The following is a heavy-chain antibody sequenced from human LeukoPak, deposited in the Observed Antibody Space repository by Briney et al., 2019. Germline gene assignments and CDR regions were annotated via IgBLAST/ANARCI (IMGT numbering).Heavy chain of an antibody. CDR2: ISSSGSTI. CDR1: GFTFSSYE. D-gene: IGHD3-10*02. Sequence: PGGSLRLSCAASGFTFSSYEMNWVRQTPGKGLEWVSYISSSGSTIYYADSVKGRFTISRDNAKNSLYLQMNSLRAEDTAVYYCAELGITMIGGVWGKGATVTISS. J-gene: IGHJ6*04. V-gene: IGHV3-48*03. CDR3: AELGITMIGGV.